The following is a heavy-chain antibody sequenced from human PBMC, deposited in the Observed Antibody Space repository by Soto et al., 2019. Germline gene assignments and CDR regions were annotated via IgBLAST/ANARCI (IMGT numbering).Heavy chain of an antibody. CDR2: VYYTGTT. CDR1: GGSVNINNYY. J-gene: IGHJ5*02. V-gene: IGHV4-39*07. D-gene: IGHD1-26*01. CDR3: VRDGTKTLRDWFDP. Sequence: SETLSLTCTVSGGSVNINNYYWGWIRQPPGKGLEWIGSVYYTGTTDYNPSLKSRVMMSVDTSKKQFSLKLRSVTAADTAVYYCVRDGTKTLRDWFDPWGQGISVTVSS.